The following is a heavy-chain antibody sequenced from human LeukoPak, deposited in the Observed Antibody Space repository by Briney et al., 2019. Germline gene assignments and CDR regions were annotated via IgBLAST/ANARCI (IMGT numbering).Heavy chain of an antibody. J-gene: IGHJ4*02. V-gene: IGHV4-34*01. CDR1: GGSFSGYY. Sequence: SETLSLTCAVYGGSFSGYYWSWIRQPPGKGLEWIGEINHSGSTNYNPSLKSRVTISVDTSKNQFSLKLSSVTAADTAVYYCARGRIFDCSGGSCHSGTFDYWGQGTLVTVSS. CDR3: ARGRIFDCSGGSCHSGTFDY. CDR2: INHSGST. D-gene: IGHD2-15*01.